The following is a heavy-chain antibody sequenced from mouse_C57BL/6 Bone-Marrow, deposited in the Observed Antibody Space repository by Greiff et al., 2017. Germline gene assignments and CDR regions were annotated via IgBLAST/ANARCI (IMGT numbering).Heavy chain of an antibody. CDR1: GYSFTDYN. Sequence: SGPELVKPGASVKISCKASGYSFTDYNMNWVKQSNGKSLEWIGVINPNYGTTSYNQKFKGKATLTVDQSSSTAYMQLNSLTSEDSAVYYCAPTGTTVVAWYFDVWGTGTTVTVSS. J-gene: IGHJ1*03. D-gene: IGHD1-1*01. CDR2: INPNYGTT. V-gene: IGHV1-39*01. CDR3: APTGTTVVAWYFDV.